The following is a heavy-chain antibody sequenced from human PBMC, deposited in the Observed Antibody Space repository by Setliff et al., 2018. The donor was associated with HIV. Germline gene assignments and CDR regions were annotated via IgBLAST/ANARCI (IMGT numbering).Heavy chain of an antibody. V-gene: IGHV1-69*02. J-gene: IGHJ6*03. CDR1: GGTFSSYT. Sequence: GASVKVSCKASGGTFSSYTVSWVRQALGQGLEWMGRIIPILGIANYAQKFQGRVTITADKSTSTAYMELSSLRSEDTAVYYCVRGVQSPPHYSYYYMDVWGEGTMVTVSS. CDR3: VRGVQSPPHYSYYYMDV. D-gene: IGHD3-3*01. CDR2: IIPILGIA.